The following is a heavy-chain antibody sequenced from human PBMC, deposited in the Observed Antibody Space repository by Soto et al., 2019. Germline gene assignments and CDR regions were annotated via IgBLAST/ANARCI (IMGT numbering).Heavy chain of an antibody. CDR2: ISWNSGSI. V-gene: IGHV3-9*01. D-gene: IGHD2-15*01. CDR1: GFTFDDYA. CDR3: AKDRVGGYFDY. Sequence: EVQLVESGGGLVQPGRSLRLSCAASGFTFDDYAMHWVRQAPGKGLEWVSGISWNSGSIGYADSVKGRFTISRDNAKNSLYLQMNSLRAEDTALYYCAKDRVGGYFDYWGQGTLVTVSS. J-gene: IGHJ4*02.